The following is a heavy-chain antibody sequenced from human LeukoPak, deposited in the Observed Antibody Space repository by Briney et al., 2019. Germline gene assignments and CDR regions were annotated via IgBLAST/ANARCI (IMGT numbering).Heavy chain of an antibody. D-gene: IGHD1-26*01. CDR2: IKSKTDGGTT. CDR3: TSGVGAFDI. V-gene: IGHV3-15*01. CDR1: GFTFSSYA. Sequence: GGSLRLSCAASGFTFSSYAMHWVRQAPGKGLEWVGRIKSKTDGGTTDYAAPVKGRFTISRDDSKNTLYLQMNSLKTEDTAVYYCTSGVGAFDIWGQGTMVTVSS. J-gene: IGHJ3*02.